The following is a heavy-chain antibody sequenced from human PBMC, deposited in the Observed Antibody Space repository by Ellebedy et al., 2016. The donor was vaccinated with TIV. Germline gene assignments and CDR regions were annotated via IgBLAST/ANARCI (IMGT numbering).Heavy chain of an antibody. J-gene: IGHJ4*02. CDR2: IYYSGST. Sequence: MPSETLSLTCTVSGGSVSSGSYYWSWIRQPPGKGLEWIGYIYYSGSTNYNPSLKSRVTISVDTSKNQFSLKLSSVTAADTAVYYCARSIGIVGAMGVDYWGQGTLVTVSS. V-gene: IGHV4-61*01. CDR1: GGSVSSGSYY. D-gene: IGHD1-26*01. CDR3: ARSIGIVGAMGVDY.